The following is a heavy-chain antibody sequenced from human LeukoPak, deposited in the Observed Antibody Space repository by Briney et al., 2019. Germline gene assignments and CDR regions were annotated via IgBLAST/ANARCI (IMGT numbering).Heavy chain of an antibody. D-gene: IGHD6-13*01. CDR3: AKLAGSSWPGDY. J-gene: IGHJ4*02. Sequence: GGSLRLSCAASGFTFSSYGMHWVRQAPGKGLEWVAVISYDGSNKYYADSVKGRFTTSRDNSKNTLYLQMNSLRAEDTAVYYCAKLAGSSWPGDYWGQGTLVTVSS. CDR2: ISYDGSNK. V-gene: IGHV3-30*18. CDR1: GFTFSSYG.